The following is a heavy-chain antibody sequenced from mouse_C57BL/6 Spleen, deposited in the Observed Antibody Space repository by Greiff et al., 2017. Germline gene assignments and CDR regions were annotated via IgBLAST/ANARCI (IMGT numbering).Heavy chain of an antibody. V-gene: IGHV1-55*01. CDR1: GYTFTSYW. CDR3: AREGVWPHYAMDY. Sequence: QVQLQQPGAELVKPGASVKMSCKASGYTFTSYWITWVKQRPGQGLEWIGDIYPGSGSTNYNEKFKSKATLTVDTSSSTAYMQLSSLTSEASAVYYCAREGVWPHYAMDYWGQGTSVTVSS. D-gene: IGHD2-10*02. CDR2: IYPGSGST. J-gene: IGHJ4*01.